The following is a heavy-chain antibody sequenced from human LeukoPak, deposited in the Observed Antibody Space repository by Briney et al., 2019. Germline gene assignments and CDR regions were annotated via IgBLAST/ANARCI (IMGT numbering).Heavy chain of an antibody. D-gene: IGHD2-15*01. CDR2: ISSSSSYI. CDR1: GFTFSSYS. CDR3: ARDMGYCSGGSCHSIAVAGVFDY. Sequence: PGGSLRLSCAASGFTFSSYSMNWVRQAPGKGLEWVSSISSSSSYIYYEDSVKGRFTISRDNAKNSLYLQMNSLRAEDTAVYYCARDMGYCSGGSCHSIAVAGVFDYWGQGTLVTVSS. V-gene: IGHV3-21*01. J-gene: IGHJ4*02.